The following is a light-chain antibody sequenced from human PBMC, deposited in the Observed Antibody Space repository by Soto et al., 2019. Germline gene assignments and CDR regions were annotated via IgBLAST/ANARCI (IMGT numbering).Light chain of an antibody. J-gene: IGKJ1*01. V-gene: IGKV3-11*01. CDR3: QQRGGWPPT. CDR2: DAS. CDR1: QHINSY. Sequence: EIVLTQSPVTLSLSPGERATLSCRASQHINSYISWYQQKPGQAPRLLIYDASDRATDIPARFSGSGFGTDFTLTIISLEPEDFAVYYCQQRGGWPPTFGQGSKV.